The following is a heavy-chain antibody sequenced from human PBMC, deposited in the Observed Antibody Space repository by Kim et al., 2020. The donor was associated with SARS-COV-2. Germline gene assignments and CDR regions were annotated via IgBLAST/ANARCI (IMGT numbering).Heavy chain of an antibody. V-gene: IGHV3-30*01. D-gene: IGHD3-16*02. CDR3: ARDQYDYVWGSYRYSY. Sequence: SVKGRLTISRDNAKNTLYLQMNRLRAEDTAVYYCARDQYDYVWGSYRYSYWGQGTLVTVSS. J-gene: IGHJ4*02.